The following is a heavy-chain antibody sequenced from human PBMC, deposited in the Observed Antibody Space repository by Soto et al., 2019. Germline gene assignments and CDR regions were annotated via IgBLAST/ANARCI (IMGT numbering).Heavy chain of an antibody. J-gene: IGHJ5*02. V-gene: IGHV3-15*07. CDR1: GFTFYTAW. D-gene: IGHD3-3*01. Sequence: EVQLVESGGDLVNPGGSLRLSCAASGFTFYTAWLNWVRQAPGKGLGWVGRIKSKNDGETTDYAAPVKGRFTISRDDSINTLYLQMNSLKTDDTAVYYCVTDTRGSWGQGTLVTVSS. CDR3: VTDTRGS. CDR2: IKSKNDGETT.